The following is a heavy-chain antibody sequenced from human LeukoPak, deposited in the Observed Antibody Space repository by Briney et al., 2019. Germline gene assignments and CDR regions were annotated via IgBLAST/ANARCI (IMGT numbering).Heavy chain of an antibody. J-gene: IGHJ4*02. Sequence: ASVKVSCKASGYTFTSYDINWVRQATGQGLEWMGWMNPNSGKTGYAQKFQGRVTMTRNTSISTAYMELSSLRSEDTAVYYCARIGIAVAGVDYWGQGTLVTVSS. CDR1: GYTFTSYD. D-gene: IGHD6-19*01. V-gene: IGHV1-8*01. CDR2: MNPNSGKT. CDR3: ARIGIAVAGVDY.